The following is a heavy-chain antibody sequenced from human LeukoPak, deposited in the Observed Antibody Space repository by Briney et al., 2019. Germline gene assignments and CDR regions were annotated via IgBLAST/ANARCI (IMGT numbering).Heavy chain of an antibody. V-gene: IGHV4-59*01. CDR3: ARLLHPSGYEWLFDS. CDR2: IYYSGDT. D-gene: IGHD5-12*01. Sequence: PETLSLTCTVSGGSLSTYYWSWIGQPPGKEREWIGDIYYSGDTNDDPSLKSRVTISVDTSNNQVSLKLSSVTAADTAVYYCARLLHPSGYEWLFDSWGQGTLVTVSS. CDR1: GGSLSTYY. J-gene: IGHJ4*02.